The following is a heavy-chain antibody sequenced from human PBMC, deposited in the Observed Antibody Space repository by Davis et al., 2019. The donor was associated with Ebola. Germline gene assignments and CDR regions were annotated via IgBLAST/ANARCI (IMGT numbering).Heavy chain of an antibody. V-gene: IGHV4-59*01. CDR3: ARDGEGRYDFWSGYSWGMDV. CDR1: GCSISSYY. J-gene: IGHJ6*02. CDR2: IYYSGST. Sequence: SETLSLTCTVSGCSISSYYWSWIRQPPGKGLEWIGYIYYSGSTNYNPSLKSRVTISVDTSKNQFSLKLSSVTAADTAVYYCARDGEGRYDFWSGYSWGMDVWGQGTTVTVSS. D-gene: IGHD3-3*01.